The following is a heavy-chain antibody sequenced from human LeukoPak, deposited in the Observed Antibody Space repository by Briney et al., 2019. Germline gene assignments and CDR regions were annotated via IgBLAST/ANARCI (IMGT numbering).Heavy chain of an antibody. Sequence: PGGSLRLSCAASGFTFSSYSMNWVRQAPGKGLEWVSSISSSSSSYIYYADSVKGRFAISRDNAKNSLYLQMNGLRAEDTAVYYCARGRITVVRGIISNYFDYWGQGTLVTVSS. V-gene: IGHV3-21*01. CDR2: ISSSSSSYI. CDR3: ARGRITVVRGIISNYFDY. CDR1: GFTFSSYS. J-gene: IGHJ4*02. D-gene: IGHD3-10*01.